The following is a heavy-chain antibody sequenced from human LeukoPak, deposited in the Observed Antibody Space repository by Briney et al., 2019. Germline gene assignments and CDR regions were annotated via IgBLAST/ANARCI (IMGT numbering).Heavy chain of an antibody. CDR1: GYTFTAHY. CDR3: ARRGDNYYYGMDV. Sequence: KVSCKASGYTFTAHYLHWVRQAPGQGLEWMGIIYPGDSDTRYSPSFQGQVTISADKSISTAYLQWSSLKASDTAMYYCARRGDNYYYGMDVWGQGTTVTVSS. CDR2: IYPGDSDT. J-gene: IGHJ6*02. D-gene: IGHD3-16*01. V-gene: IGHV5-51*01.